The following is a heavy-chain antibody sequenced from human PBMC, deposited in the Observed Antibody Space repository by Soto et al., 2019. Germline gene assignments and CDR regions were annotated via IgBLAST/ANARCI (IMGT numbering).Heavy chain of an antibody. CDR1: GYTFTSYG. CDR3: ARSKYDFWSGYHLWFDP. V-gene: IGHV1-18*01. D-gene: IGHD3-3*01. CDR2: ISAYNGNT. J-gene: IGHJ5*02. Sequence: QVQLVQSGAEVKKPGASVKVSCKASGYTFTSYGISWVRQAPGQGLEWMGWISAYNGNTNYAQKLQGRVTMTTDTSTSTAYMELRSLRSDDTAVYYCARSKYDFWSGYHLWFDPWGQGTLVTVSS.